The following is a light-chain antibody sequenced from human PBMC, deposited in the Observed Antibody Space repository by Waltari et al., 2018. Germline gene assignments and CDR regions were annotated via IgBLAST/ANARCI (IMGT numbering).Light chain of an antibody. CDR1: SSDGGRYNF. J-gene: IGLJ3*02. Sequence: QSALTQPASVSGSPGQSITISCTGSSSDGGRYNFVSWYQQHPGKAPKLMIYDVTDRPSGVSNRFSGSKSGNTASLTISGLQPEDEADYYCSSHTTSSTLVFGGGTRVTVL. CDR3: SSHTTSSTLV. CDR2: DVT. V-gene: IGLV2-14*03.